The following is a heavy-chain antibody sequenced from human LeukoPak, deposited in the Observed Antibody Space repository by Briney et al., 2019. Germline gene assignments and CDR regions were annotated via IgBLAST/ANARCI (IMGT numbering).Heavy chain of an antibody. J-gene: IGHJ6*03. D-gene: IGHD2-15*01. CDR2: ISSTGGTT. CDR1: GITFSSYG. V-gene: IGHV3-23*01. CDR3: AKNGDRGAYCTGGTCYPYFYYYMDV. Sequence: GTLRLSCAASGITFSSYGMSWVRQAPGKGLEWVSSISSTGGTTYYADSVKGRFTISRDNSKNTLYLQMNSLRAEDTAIYYRAKNGDRGAYCTGGTCYPYFYYYMDVWGKGTTVTI.